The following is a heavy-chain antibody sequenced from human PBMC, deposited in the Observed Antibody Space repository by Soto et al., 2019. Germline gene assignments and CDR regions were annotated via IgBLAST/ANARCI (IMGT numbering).Heavy chain of an antibody. D-gene: IGHD3-16*01. CDR3: ARDYVWGREDYFDS. Sequence: QVQLVQSGAEVKKPGASVMVSCKASGYPFTSYYLHWVRQAPGQGLEWLGVINPGRGNTNYAQKLQGRITMTSDTSTNTIYMELSSLISEDTAVYYCARDYVWGREDYFDSWGQGTQVTVSS. V-gene: IGHV1-46*04. CDR1: GYPFTSYY. J-gene: IGHJ4*02. CDR2: INPGRGNT.